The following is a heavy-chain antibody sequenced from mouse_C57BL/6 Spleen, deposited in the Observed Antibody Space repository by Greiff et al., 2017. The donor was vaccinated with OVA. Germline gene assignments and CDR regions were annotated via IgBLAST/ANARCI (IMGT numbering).Heavy chain of an antibody. CDR3: ARPPGYYGSSLYYFDY. Sequence: EVNVVESGGDLVKPGGSLKLSCAASGFTFSSYGMSWVRQTPDKRLEWVATISSGGSYTYYPDSVKGRFTISRDNAKNTLYRQMSSLKSEDTAMYYCARPPGYYGSSLYYFDYWGQGTTLTVSS. V-gene: IGHV5-6*01. D-gene: IGHD1-1*01. CDR1: GFTFSSYG. CDR2: ISSGGSYT. J-gene: IGHJ2*01.